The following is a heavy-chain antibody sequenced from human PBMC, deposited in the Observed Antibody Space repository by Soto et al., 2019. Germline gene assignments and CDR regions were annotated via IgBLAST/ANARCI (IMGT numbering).Heavy chain of an antibody. J-gene: IGHJ4*02. V-gene: IGHV3-30-3*01. Sequence: GGSLRLSCAASGFTFSNFPMHWVRQAPGKGLEWVAVISYGGINNYYADSVKGRFTISRDDSKNTVYLQMNGLRPEDTAVYFCARTTVVSGTPDFDYWGQGTLVTVSS. CDR2: ISYGGINN. D-gene: IGHD4-4*01. CDR3: ARTTVVSGTPDFDY. CDR1: GFTFSNFP.